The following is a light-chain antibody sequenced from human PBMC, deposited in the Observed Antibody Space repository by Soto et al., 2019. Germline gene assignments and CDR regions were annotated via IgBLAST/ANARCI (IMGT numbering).Light chain of an antibody. CDR2: ESS. CDR1: QSVGTS. J-gene: IGKJ4*01. CDR3: QQRGVWPLT. V-gene: IGKV3-11*01. Sequence: EIVLTQSPATLSLSPGERAALSCRASQSVGTSLAWYQQKSGQAPRLLFYESSNRATYIPARFSASGSGTDFTLTISGLEPEDFAVYYCQQRGVWPLTFGGGTKVEIK.